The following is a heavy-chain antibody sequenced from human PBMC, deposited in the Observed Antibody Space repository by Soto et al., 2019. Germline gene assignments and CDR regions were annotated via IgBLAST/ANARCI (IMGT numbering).Heavy chain of an antibody. CDR3: ARGGRDGNYLFNWFDP. Sequence: QVQLVQSGAEVKKPGASVTVSCKASGYTFTSHDINWVRQAPGQGLEWMGWMKPNSGNTGYAERFKGRVSMTWNTSETTAYMELTGLTSEDTAVYYCARGGRDGNYLFNWFDPWGQGTLVTVSS. D-gene: IGHD1-26*01. V-gene: IGHV1-8*01. J-gene: IGHJ5*02. CDR1: GYTFTSHD. CDR2: MKPNSGNT.